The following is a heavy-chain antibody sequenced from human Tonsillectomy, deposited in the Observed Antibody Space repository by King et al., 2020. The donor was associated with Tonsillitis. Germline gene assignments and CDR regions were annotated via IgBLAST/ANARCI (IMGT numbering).Heavy chain of an antibody. V-gene: IGHV4-59*01. CDR2: IYYSGST. Sequence: QLQESGPGLVKPSETLSLTCTVSGGSISSYYWSWIRQPPGKGLEWIGYIYYSGSTNYNPSLKSRVTISVDTSKNQFSLKLSSVTAADTAVYYCARSIGNYYGSGSQAGYFDYWGQGTLVTVSS. D-gene: IGHD3-10*01. CDR1: GGSISSYY. J-gene: IGHJ4*02. CDR3: ARSIGNYYGSGSQAGYFDY.